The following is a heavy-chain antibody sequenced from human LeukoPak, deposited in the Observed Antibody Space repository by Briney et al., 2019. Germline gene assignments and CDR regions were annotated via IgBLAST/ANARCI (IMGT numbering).Heavy chain of an antibody. D-gene: IGHD1-26*01. Sequence: SETLSLTCAVYGGSFSGYYWSWIRQPPGKGLEWIGEINHSGSTNYNPSLKSRVTISVDTSKNQFSLKLTSVTVADTAVYYCASARELPSLDPPGDCWGQGNLVTVSS. V-gene: IGHV4-34*01. J-gene: IGHJ4*02. CDR2: INHSGST. CDR1: GGSFSGYY. CDR3: ASARELPSLDPPGDC.